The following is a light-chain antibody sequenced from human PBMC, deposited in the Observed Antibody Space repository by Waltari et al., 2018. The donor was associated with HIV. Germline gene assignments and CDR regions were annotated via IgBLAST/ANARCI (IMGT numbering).Light chain of an antibody. Sequence: QAVVTQEPSLTVSPGGTVTPTCGSSTGAVPSGRYPYWFQQKPGQAPRTLIYDTTNKHSWTPARFSGSLLGGKAALTLSGAQPEDEADYYCLLSYSGLYVFGTGTKVTVL. J-gene: IGLJ1*01. V-gene: IGLV7-46*01. CDR1: TGAVPSGRY. CDR2: DTT. CDR3: LLSYSGLYV.